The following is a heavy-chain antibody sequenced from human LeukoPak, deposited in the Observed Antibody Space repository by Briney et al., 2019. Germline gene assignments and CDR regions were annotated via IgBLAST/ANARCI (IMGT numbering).Heavy chain of an antibody. CDR1: GGSFSGYY. D-gene: IGHD3-16*01. V-gene: IGHV4-34*01. Sequence: PSETLSLTCAVYGGSFSGYYWSWIRQPPGKGLEWIGEINHSGSTNYNPSLKSRVTISVDTSKHQFSLKLSSVTAADTAVYYCARRRYYDDVWGSYGPRCYFYYWGEGTLVTVSS. CDR3: ARRRYYDDVWGSYGPRCYFYY. CDR2: INHSGST. J-gene: IGHJ4*02.